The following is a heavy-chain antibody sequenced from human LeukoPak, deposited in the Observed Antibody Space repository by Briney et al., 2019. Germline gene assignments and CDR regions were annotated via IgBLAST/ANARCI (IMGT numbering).Heavy chain of an antibody. V-gene: IGHV4-4*07. CDR2: IYGSEST. D-gene: IGHD3-10*01. J-gene: IGHJ5*02. Sequence: PSETLSLTCTVSGGSIRSYWSWIRQPAGKGLDWIGRIYGSESTDYSPSLKSRVTMSIDTSENQFSLNLISVTAADTAVYYCARDSGTTGEVKFDPWGQGTLVTVSS. CDR1: GGSIRSY. CDR3: ARDSGTTGEVKFDP.